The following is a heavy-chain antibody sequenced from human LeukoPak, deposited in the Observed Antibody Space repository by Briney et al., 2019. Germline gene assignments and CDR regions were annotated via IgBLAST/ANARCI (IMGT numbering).Heavy chain of an antibody. Sequence: KSSETLSLTCTVSGGSISSSSYYWGWIRQPPGKGLEWIGSIYYSGSTYYNPSLKGRVTISLDTSKNQFSLKLSSVTAADTAVYYCARVAGYCSGGSCYAPDYWGQGTLVTVSS. D-gene: IGHD2-15*01. CDR1: GGSISSSSYY. V-gene: IGHV4-39*07. CDR2: IYYSGST. J-gene: IGHJ4*02. CDR3: ARVAGYCSGGSCYAPDY.